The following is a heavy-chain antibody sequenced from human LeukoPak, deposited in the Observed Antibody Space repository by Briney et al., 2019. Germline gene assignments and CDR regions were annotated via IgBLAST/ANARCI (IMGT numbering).Heavy chain of an antibody. V-gene: IGHV3-30*18. CDR2: ISYDGSNK. CDR1: GFTFSSYG. CDR3: AKVGGHGDYIIDY. J-gene: IGHJ4*02. Sequence: QPGRSLRLSCAASGFTFSSYGMHWVRQAPGKGLEWVAVISYDGSNKYYADSVKGRFTISRGNSKNTLYLQMNSLRAEDTAVYYCAKVGGHGDYIIDYWGQGTLVTVSS. D-gene: IGHD4-17*01.